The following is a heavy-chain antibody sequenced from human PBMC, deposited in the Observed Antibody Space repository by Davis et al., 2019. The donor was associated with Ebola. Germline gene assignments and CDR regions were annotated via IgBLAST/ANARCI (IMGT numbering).Heavy chain of an antibody. CDR3: ARAQFPTTSDH. CDR2: ISAYNGNT. V-gene: IGHV1-18*04. J-gene: IGHJ4*02. Sequence: ASVKVSCKASGYTFTSYGISWVRQAPGQGLEWMGWISAYNGNTNYAQKFQGRVTMTTDTSTTTAYMEVGSLRSDDTAVYYCARAQFPTTSDHWGQGTLVTVSS. CDR1: GYTFTSYG. D-gene: IGHD1-1*01.